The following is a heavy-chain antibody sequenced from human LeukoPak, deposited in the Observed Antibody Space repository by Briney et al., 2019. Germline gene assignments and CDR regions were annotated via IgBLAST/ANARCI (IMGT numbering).Heavy chain of an antibody. Sequence: PGRSLRLSCAASGFTFSSYGMHWVRQAPGKGLEWVAVIWYDGSNKYYADSVKGRFTISRDNSKNTLYLQMNSLRAEDTAVYYCAGVSITMVRGVIPYFDYWGQGTLVTVSS. D-gene: IGHD3-10*01. V-gene: IGHV3-33*01. CDR1: GFTFSSYG. CDR3: AGVSITMVRGVIPYFDY. CDR2: IWYDGSNK. J-gene: IGHJ4*02.